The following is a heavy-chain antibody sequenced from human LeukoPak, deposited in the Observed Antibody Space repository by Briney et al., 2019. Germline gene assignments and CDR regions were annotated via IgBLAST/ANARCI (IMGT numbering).Heavy chain of an antibody. CDR2: INPSGGST. D-gene: IGHD3-3*01. J-gene: IGHJ6*01. V-gene: IGHV1-46*01. Sequence: ASVKVSCKASGYTFSNYYMHWVRQAPGQGLEWMGIINPSGGSTSYAQKFQGRVTMTRDTSTSTVYMELRSLKSQGTAVYYCARAEWHGMDVWGQGTTVTVSS. CDR1: GYTFSNYY. CDR3: ARAEWHGMDV.